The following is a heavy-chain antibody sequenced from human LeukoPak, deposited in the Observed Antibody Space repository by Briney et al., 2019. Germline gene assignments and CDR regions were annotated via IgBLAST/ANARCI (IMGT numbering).Heavy chain of an antibody. V-gene: IGHV3-21*01. CDR3: ARDSLGDPTYYFDY. J-gene: IGHJ4*02. D-gene: IGHD3-10*01. CDR1: GFTFSSYA. Sequence: KSGGSLRLSCAASGFTFSSYAMSWVRQAPGKGLEWVSSISSSSSYIYYADSVKGRFTISRDNAKNSLYLQMNSLRAEDTAVYYCARDSLGDPTYYFDYWGQGTLVTVSS. CDR2: ISSSSSYI.